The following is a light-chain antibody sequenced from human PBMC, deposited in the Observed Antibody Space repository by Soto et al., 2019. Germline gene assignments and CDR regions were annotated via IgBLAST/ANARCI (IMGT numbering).Light chain of an antibody. J-gene: IGLJ1*01. CDR2: DVS. Sequence: QSALTQPRSVSGSPGQSVTISCTGTSSDVGFYNYVSWYQQHPGKAPKLMIYDVSGRPSGVPDRFSGSKFGNTASLTISGLQAEDEADYHCSSYSSGSTLYVFGTGTKVTVL. CDR3: SSYSSGSTLYV. CDR1: SSDVGFYNY. V-gene: IGLV2-11*01.